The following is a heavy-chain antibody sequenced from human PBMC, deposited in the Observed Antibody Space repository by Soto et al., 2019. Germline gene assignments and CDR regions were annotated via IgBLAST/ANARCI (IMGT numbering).Heavy chain of an antibody. CDR1: GGSISSSNW. CDR3: ARGGARPHYYYGMDV. Sequence: SETLSLTCAVSGGSISSSNWWSWVRQPPGKGLEWIGEIYHSGSTNYNPSFKSRVTISVDKSKNQFSLKLSSVTAADTAVYYCARGGARPHYYYGMDVWGQGTTVTVSS. V-gene: IGHV4-4*02. CDR2: IYHSGST. D-gene: IGHD6-6*01. J-gene: IGHJ6*02.